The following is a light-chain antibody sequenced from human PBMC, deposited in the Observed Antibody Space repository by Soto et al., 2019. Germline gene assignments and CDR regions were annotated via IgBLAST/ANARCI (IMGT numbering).Light chain of an antibody. CDR2: RNH. J-gene: IGLJ2*01. CDR3: AAWDDSLRAVV. Sequence: QSVLTQSPSASATPGQRVIISCSGSRSNIGTYAVNWYQQLPGTAPTLLIFRNHQRPSGVPDRFSGSKSGTSASLAISGPQSEDEADYYCAAWDDSLRAVVFSGGTKLTVL. V-gene: IGLV1-44*01. CDR1: RSNIGTYA.